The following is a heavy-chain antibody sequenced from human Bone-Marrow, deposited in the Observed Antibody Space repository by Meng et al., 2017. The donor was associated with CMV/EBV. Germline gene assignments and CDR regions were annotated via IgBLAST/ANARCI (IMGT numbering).Heavy chain of an antibody. CDR2: INPNSGGT. V-gene: IGHV1-2*02. CDR3: ARVRRATVVTPGCFDY. D-gene: IGHD4-23*01. J-gene: IGHJ4*02. CDR1: GYTFTGYY. Sequence: ASVKVSCKASGYTFTGYYMHWVRQAPGQGLEWMGWINPNSGGTNYAQKFQGRVTMTRDTSISTAYMELSRLRSDDTAVYYCARVRRATVVTPGCFDYWGQGTLVTVYS.